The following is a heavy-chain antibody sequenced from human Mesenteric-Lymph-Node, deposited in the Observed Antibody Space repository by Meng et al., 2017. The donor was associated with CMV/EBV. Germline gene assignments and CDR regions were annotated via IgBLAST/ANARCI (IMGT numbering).Heavy chain of an antibody. V-gene: IGHV3-74*01. CDR3: ARGPARRYFDY. CDR1: GFTFSSYA. J-gene: IGHJ4*02. Sequence: LSCAASGFTFSSYAMSWVRQAPGKGLEWVSRIISDGSSTNYADSVKGRFTISRDNAKNTVYLQMSSLRAEDTAVYYCARGPARRYFDYWGQGALVTVSS. CDR2: IISDGSST. D-gene: IGHD6-6*01.